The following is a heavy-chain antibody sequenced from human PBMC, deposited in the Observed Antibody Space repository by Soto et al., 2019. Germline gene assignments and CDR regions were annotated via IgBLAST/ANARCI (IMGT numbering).Heavy chain of an antibody. D-gene: IGHD2-21*02. Sequence: QVQLVQSGAEMKKPGSSVKVSCRSGGDTFSSYTVSWVRQAPGQGLEWMGRVIPILGVTNYARKFQGRVSITAEKSTSTAYMELRSLRSEDSGVYYCARRRYCGADCYSQYYYGMDVWGQGTTFTVSS. J-gene: IGHJ6*02. V-gene: IGHV1-69*02. CDR1: GDTFSSYT. CDR2: VIPILGVT. CDR3: ARRRYCGADCYSQYYYGMDV.